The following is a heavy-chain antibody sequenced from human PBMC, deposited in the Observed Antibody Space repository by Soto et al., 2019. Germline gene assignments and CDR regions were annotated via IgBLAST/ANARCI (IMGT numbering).Heavy chain of an antibody. D-gene: IGHD6-6*01. J-gene: IGHJ6*03. CDR1: GFTFSSYS. CDR2: ISSSSSTI. Sequence: GGSLRLSCAASGFTFSSYSMNWVRQAPGKGLEWVSYISSSSSTIYYADSVKGRFTISRDNAKNSLYLQMNSLRAEDTAVYYCARGPSSSSFHYYYYYMDVWGKATTVTVSS. CDR3: ARGPSSSSFHYYYYYMDV. V-gene: IGHV3-48*01.